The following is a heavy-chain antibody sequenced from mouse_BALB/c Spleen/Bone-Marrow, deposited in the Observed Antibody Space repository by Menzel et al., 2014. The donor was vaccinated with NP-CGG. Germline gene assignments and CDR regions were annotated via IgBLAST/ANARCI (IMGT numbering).Heavy chain of an antibody. CDR1: GYAFTNYL. J-gene: IGHJ2*01. CDR2: INPGSGGT. Sequence: VQLQQSGAELVRPGTSVKVSCKASGYAFTNYLIEWVKQRPGQGLEWIGVINPGSGGTNYNEKFKGKATLTADESSSTAYMQLSSLTSDDSAVYFCARREDYDLDYWGQGTTLTVSS. V-gene: IGHV1-54*01. D-gene: IGHD2-4*01. CDR3: ARREDYDLDY.